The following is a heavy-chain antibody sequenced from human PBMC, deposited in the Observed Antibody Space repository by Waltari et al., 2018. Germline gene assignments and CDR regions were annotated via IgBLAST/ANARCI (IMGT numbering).Heavy chain of an antibody. V-gene: IGHV4-34*01. CDR2: INHSGST. Sequence: QVQLQQWGAGLLKPSETLSLTCAVPGGSFSGYYWSGIRSPPGKGLEWIGEINHSGSTNYNPSLKSRVTISVDTSKNQFSLKLSSVTAADTAVYYCARGPRLWFGSYNWFDPWGQGTLVTVSS. CDR3: ARGPRLWFGSYNWFDP. CDR1: GGSFSGYY. J-gene: IGHJ5*02. D-gene: IGHD3-10*01.